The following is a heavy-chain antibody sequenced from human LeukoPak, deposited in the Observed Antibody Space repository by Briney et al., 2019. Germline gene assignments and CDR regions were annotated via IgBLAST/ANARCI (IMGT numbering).Heavy chain of an antibody. Sequence: ASVKVSCKASGGTFSSYAISWVRQAPGQGLEWMGRIIPILGIANYAQKFQGRFTITADKSTSTAYMELSSLRSEDTVLYYCARAYNYYDSGNYPGEAFDIWGQGPMVTVSS. CDR3: ARAYNYYDSGNYPGEAFDI. J-gene: IGHJ3*02. CDR1: GGTFSSYA. V-gene: IGHV1-69*04. D-gene: IGHD3-10*01. CDR2: IIPILGIA.